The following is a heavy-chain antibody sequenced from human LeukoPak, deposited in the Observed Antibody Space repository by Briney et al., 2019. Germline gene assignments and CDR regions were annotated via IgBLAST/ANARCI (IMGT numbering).Heavy chain of an antibody. CDR2: TNHSGST. V-gene: IGHV4-34*01. CDR1: GGSFSGYY. D-gene: IGHD1-26*01. CDR3: ARARKARSGTPLSAFDI. J-gene: IGHJ3*02. Sequence: SETLSLTCAVYGGSFSGYYWSWIRQPPGKGLEWIGETNHSGSTNYNPSLKSRVTISVDTSKNQFSLKLSSVTAADTAVYYCARARKARSGTPLSAFDIWGQGTMVTVSS.